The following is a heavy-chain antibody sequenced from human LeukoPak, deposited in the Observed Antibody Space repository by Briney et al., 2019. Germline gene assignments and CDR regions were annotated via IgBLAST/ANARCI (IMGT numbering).Heavy chain of an antibody. V-gene: IGHV6-1*01. CDR3: ARYSNGWAYIDF. Sequence: SQTLSLTCAISGDSVSSNSVAWNWIRQSPPRGLEWLGRTYYRSKWYTDYAVSVESRITINPDTSKNQLSLHLNSVTPEDTAVYYCARYSNGWAYIDFWGQGTLVTVSS. CDR2: TYYRSKWYT. D-gene: IGHD6-19*01. J-gene: IGHJ4*02. CDR1: GDSVSSNSVA.